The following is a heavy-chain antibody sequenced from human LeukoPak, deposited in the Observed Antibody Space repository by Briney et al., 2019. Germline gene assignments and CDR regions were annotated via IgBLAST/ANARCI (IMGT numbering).Heavy chain of an antibody. D-gene: IGHD6-19*01. CDR2: ISSSSSYI. CDR3: ARGPRIAVASGAFDI. J-gene: IGHJ3*02. V-gene: IGHV3-21*01. Sequence: GGSLRLSRAASGFTFSSYSMNWVRQAPGKGLEWVSSISSSSSYIYYADSVKGRFTISRDNAKNSLYLQMNSLRAEDTAVYYCARGPRIAVASGAFDIWGQGTMVTVSS. CDR1: GFTFSSYS.